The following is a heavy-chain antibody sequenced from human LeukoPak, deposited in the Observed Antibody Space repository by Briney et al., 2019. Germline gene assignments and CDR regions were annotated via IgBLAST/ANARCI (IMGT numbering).Heavy chain of an antibody. CDR2: LYYSGST. D-gene: IGHD2-15*01. Sequence: SETLSLTCTVSGGYISSSSYYWGWIRQPPGKGLEWTGSLYYSGSTYYNPSLKSRVTISVGTSKNQFSLKLSSVTAADTAVYYCARLKVVNDYYYYGMDVWGQGTTVTVSS. J-gene: IGHJ6*02. CDR1: GGYISSSSYY. V-gene: IGHV4-39*01. CDR3: ARLKVVNDYYYYGMDV.